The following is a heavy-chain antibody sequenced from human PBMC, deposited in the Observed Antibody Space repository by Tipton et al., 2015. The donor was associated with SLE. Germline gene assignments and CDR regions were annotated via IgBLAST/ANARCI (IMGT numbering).Heavy chain of an antibody. CDR1: GFTFSSYW. J-gene: IGHJ6*02. CDR2: INSDGSST. CDR3: ARDTVVTPIDV. V-gene: IGHV3-74*01. D-gene: IGHD4-23*01. Sequence: SLRLSCAASGFTFSSYWMHWVRQAPGKGLVWASRINSDGSSTSYADSVKGRFTISRDNAKNTLYLQMNSLRAEDTAVYYCARDTVVTPIDVWGQGTTVTVSS.